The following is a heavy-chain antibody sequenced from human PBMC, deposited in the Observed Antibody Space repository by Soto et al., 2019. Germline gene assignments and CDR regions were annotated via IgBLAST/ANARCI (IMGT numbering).Heavy chain of an antibody. CDR1: GGTFSSYT. CDR2: IIPILGIA. D-gene: IGHD6-6*01. V-gene: IGHV1-69*02. Sequence: QVQLVQSGAEVKKPGSSVKVSCTASGGTFSSYTISWVRQAPGQGLEWMGRIIPILGIANYAQKFQGRVTITADKSTSTAYMELSSLRSEDTAGYYCARVLAARLNYFVYWGQGTLVTVSS. J-gene: IGHJ4*02. CDR3: ARVLAARLNYFVY.